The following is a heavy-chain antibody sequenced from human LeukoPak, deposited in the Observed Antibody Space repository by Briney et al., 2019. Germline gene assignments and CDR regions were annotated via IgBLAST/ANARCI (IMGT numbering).Heavy chain of an antibody. V-gene: IGHV4-34*01. J-gene: IGHJ4*02. CDR1: GGSFSGYY. CDR2: INHSGST. CDR3: ATGSLVYDFWSGYPHSFDY. Sequence: PSETLSLTCAVYGGSFSGYYWSWIRQPPGKGLGWMGEINHSGSTNYNPSLKSRVTISVDTSTNQFSLKLSSVTAADAAMYYCATGSLVYDFWSGYPHSFDYWGQGTLVTVSS. D-gene: IGHD3-3*01.